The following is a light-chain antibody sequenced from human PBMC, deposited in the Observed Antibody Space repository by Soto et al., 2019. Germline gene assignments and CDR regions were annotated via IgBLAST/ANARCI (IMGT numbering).Light chain of an antibody. CDR3: QQYNNWWT. J-gene: IGKJ1*01. CDR1: QSVSNN. Sequence: EIVMTQSPATLSVSPGERATLSCRASQSVSNNLAWYQKKPGQAPRLLIYGASTRATGIPARFSGSGSGTEFPLTTSSLKSEVFAFYYCQQYNNWWTFGQGTRWISN. CDR2: GAS. V-gene: IGKV3-15*01.